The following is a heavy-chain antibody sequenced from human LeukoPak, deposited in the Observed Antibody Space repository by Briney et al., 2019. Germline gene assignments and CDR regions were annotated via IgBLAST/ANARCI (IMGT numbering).Heavy chain of an antibody. CDR1: GGTFSSYA. CDR3: ARSLGGDNFDV. D-gene: IGHD2-21*01. CDR2: IIPILGIA. J-gene: IGHJ3*01. Sequence: SVKVSCKASGGTFSSYAISWVRQAPGQGLEWMGRIIPILGIANYAQKFQGRVTITADKSTSTAYMELRGLKSDDTAVYYCARSLGGDNFDVWGQGTMITVSS. V-gene: IGHV1-69*04.